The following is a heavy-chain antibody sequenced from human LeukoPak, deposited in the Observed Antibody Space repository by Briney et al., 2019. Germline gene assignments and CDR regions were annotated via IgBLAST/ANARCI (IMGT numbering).Heavy chain of an antibody. CDR1: GFTVSNNY. D-gene: IGHD4-17*01. Sequence: GGSLRLSYAASGFTVSNNYMSWVRLAPGKGLEWVSVLYSGGNTYYTDSVKVRFTISRDNAKNSLFLQMNSLRAEDTAVYYCAREDYGEPFDYWGQGTLVTVSS. V-gene: IGHV3-53*01. CDR3: AREDYGEPFDY. CDR2: LYSGGNT. J-gene: IGHJ4*02.